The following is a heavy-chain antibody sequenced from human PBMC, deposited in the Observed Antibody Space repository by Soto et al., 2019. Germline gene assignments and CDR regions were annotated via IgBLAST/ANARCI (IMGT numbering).Heavy chain of an antibody. J-gene: IGHJ6*02. CDR1: GFTFSSYA. CDR3: AREVAIAARPRYYYYYGMDV. CDR2: ISYDGSNK. D-gene: IGHD6-6*01. V-gene: IGHV3-30-3*01. Sequence: GGSLRLSCAASGFTFSSYAMHWVRQAPGKGLEWVAVISYDGSNKYYADSVKGRFTIPRDNSKNTLYLQMNSLSAKDTAVYYCAREVAIAARPRYYYYYGMDVWGQGTTVTVSS.